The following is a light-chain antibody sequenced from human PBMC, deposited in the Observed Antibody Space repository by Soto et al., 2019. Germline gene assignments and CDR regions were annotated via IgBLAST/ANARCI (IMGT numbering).Light chain of an antibody. Sequence: AIQLTQSPSSLSASVGGRVTITCRASQGISSTLAWYQQKPGKAPKLLIYDASTLESGVPSRFSGSGSGTEFTLTISSLQPEDFATYYCQQFTSYPITFGQGTRLEIK. CDR1: QGISST. CDR2: DAS. V-gene: IGKV1-13*02. CDR3: QQFTSYPIT. J-gene: IGKJ5*01.